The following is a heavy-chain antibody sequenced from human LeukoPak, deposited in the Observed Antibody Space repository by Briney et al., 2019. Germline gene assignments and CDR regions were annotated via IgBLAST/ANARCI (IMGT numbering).Heavy chain of an antibody. CDR1: GFTFSSYS. CDR3: ARGLCGGDCYDY. J-gene: IGHJ4*02. D-gene: IGHD2-21*01. V-gene: IGHV3-21*01. Sequence: GGSLRLSCAASGFTFSSYSMNWVRQAPGKGLEWVSSISTGSEFLYYADSVRGRFTISRDNAKNSVYLQMNSLRADDTAVYYCARGLCGGDCYDYWGQGTLVTVSS. CDR2: ISTGSEFL.